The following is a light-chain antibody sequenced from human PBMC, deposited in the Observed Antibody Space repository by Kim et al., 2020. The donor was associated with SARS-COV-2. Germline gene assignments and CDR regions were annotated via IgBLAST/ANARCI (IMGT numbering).Light chain of an antibody. J-gene: IGKJ3*01. CDR2: TAS. Sequence: ASVGDRVTITCRASLTISSYLNWYQPKPGQAPKLLISTASSLQSGVPSRFRGSGSGTDFTLTISSRQLEDFATDYCHQSYSTPLAFGPGNKVDIK. CDR3: HQSYSTPLA. CDR1: LTISSY. V-gene: IGKV1-39*01.